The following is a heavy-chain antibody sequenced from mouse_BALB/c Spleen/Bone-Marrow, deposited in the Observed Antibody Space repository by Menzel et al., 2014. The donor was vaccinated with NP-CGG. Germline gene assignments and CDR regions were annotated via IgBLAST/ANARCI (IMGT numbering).Heavy chain of an antibody. D-gene: IGHD2-2*01. CDR1: GYSITSDYA. V-gene: IGHV3-2*02. J-gene: IGHJ2*01. CDR2: IGFSGST. CDR3: ARDTRLRRLDY. Sequence: VQLKQSGPGLVKPSQSQSLTCTVTGYSITSDYAWNWIRQFPGNKLEWMGYIGFSGSTTYNPSLKSRISITRDTSRNQFFLQLNSVTTEDTATYYCARDTRLRRLDYWGQGTTLTVSS.